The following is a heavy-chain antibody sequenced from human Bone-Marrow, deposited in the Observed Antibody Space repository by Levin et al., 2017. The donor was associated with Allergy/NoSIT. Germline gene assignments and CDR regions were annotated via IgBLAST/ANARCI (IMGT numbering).Heavy chain of an antibody. D-gene: IGHD5-12*01. V-gene: IGHV3-53*01. CDR2: IYSGGST. CDR3: ARDRPSGYGMPGAFDS. J-gene: IGHJ3*02. Sequence: GGSLRLSCAASGFTVSSNYMSWVRQAPGKGLEWVSVIYSGGSTYYSDSVKGRFTISRDNTKNTLYIQMNSLRAEDTAVYYCARDRPSGYGMPGAFDSWGQGTMVTVAS. CDR1: GFTVSSNY.